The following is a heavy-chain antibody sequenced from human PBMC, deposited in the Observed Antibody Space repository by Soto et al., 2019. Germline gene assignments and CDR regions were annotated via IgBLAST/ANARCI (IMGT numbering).Heavy chain of an antibody. CDR1: GCSMSSCDYS. Sequence: SLVRTWGSSGCSMSSCDYSWSWIRQPPGKGLEWIGYIYHSGSTYYNPSLKSRVTISVDRSKNQFSLKLSSVTAADTAVYYCAAGGGLPRYYWGQGTLVTVSS. CDR3: AAGGGLPRYY. J-gene: IGHJ4*02. D-gene: IGHD5-12*01. CDR2: IYHSGST. V-gene: IGHV4-30-2*01.